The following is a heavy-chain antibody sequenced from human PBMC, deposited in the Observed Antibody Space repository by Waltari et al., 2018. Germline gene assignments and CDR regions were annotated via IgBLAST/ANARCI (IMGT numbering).Heavy chain of an antibody. D-gene: IGHD4-17*01. J-gene: IGHJ4*02. CDR2: IYSGGST. CDR3: ARVVIYGRAFDY. CDR1: GFTVSSNY. Sequence: EVQLVESGGGLIQPGGSLRLSCAASGFTVSSNYMSWVRQAPGKGREGVSVIYSGGSTYYADSVKGRFTISRDNAKNTLYLQMNSLRAEDTAVYYCARVVIYGRAFDYWGQGTLVTVSS. V-gene: IGHV3-53*01.